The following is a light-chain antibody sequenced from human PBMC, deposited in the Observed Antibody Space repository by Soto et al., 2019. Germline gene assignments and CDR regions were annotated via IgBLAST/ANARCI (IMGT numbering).Light chain of an antibody. CDR1: QSVNSNY. CDR2: GAS. V-gene: IGKV3-20*01. CDR3: LQYDSTPPT. J-gene: IGKJ1*01. Sequence: EIVLTQSPGTLSLSPGGRATLSCRASQSVNSNYLAWYQRKPGQAPRLLIYGASNRATDIPYRFSASGSGTDFTLTITRREAEDFAVYYFLQYDSTPPTFGQGTKVEVK.